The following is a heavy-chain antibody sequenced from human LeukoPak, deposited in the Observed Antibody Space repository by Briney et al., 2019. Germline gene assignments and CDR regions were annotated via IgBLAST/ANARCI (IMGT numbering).Heavy chain of an antibody. J-gene: IGHJ4*02. CDR3: ASQEWSDGSYFDY. V-gene: IGHV3-7*01. Sequence: GGSLRLSCAVSGFTFSDYWMSWFRQAPGKGLEWVANIKQDGSEKHYVDSVKGRFTISRDNAKNSLYLQMNSLRAEDTAVYYCASQEWSDGSYFDYWGQGTLVTVSS. CDR1: GFTFSDYW. CDR2: IKQDGSEK. D-gene: IGHD3-3*01.